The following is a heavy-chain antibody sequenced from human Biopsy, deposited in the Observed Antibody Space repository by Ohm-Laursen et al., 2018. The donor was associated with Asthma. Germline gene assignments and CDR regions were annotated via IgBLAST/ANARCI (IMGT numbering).Heavy chain of an antibody. CDR2: HDHEEGGT. V-gene: IGHV1-24*01. Sequence: ASVKASCKISGYTLTDLSMHWVRQAPGQGLEWMGGHDHEEGGTVNARRFQGRVTMTDDTSTDTAYVELSSLSSDGTDVYYCASDFPKDNVRYNFQFWGQGTLVTVSS. CDR1: GYTLTDLS. CDR3: ASDFPKDNVRYNFQF. D-gene: IGHD5-18*01. J-gene: IGHJ4*02.